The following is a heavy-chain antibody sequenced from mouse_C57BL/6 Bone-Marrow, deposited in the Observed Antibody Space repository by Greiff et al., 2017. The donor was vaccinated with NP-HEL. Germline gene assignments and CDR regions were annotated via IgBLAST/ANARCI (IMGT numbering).Heavy chain of an antibody. CDR3: ARRRIYYNYQFAY. CDR2: INSDGGST. J-gene: IGHJ3*01. Sequence: EVQLVESGGGLVQPGESLKFSCESNEYEFPSHDMSWVRKTPERRLELVAAINSDGGSTYYPDTMERRFIISRDTTKKPLYLQMRRLRSEDTALYYCARRRIYYNYQFAYWGQGTLVTVSA. CDR1: EYEFPSHD. D-gene: IGHD2-4*01. V-gene: IGHV5-2*01.